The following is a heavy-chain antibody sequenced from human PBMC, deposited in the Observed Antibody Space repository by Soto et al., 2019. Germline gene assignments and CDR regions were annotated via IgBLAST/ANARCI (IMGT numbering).Heavy chain of an antibody. CDR3: ARRASRHFDY. CDR2: INTGNGNT. V-gene: IGHV1-3*04. D-gene: IGHD6-13*01. J-gene: IGHJ4*02. CDR1: GYTFNLHA. Sequence: GASVKVSCKASGYTFNLHAVHWVRQAPGQRLEWMGYINTGNGNTKYSENLQGRITITRDTSATTAYMELRSLRSEDTGVYYCARRASRHFDYWGQGTLVTVSS.